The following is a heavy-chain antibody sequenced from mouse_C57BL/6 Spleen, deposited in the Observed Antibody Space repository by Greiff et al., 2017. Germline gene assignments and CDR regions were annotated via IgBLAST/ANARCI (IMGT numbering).Heavy chain of an antibody. D-gene: IGHD2-4*01. Sequence: QVQLQQPGAELVKPGASVKMSCKASGYTFTSYWITWVKQRPGQGLEWIGDIYPGSGSTNYNEKFKSKATLTVDTSSSTAYMQLSSLTSEDSAVYDCARSGIYYDYDGFAYWGQGTLVTVSA. CDR2: IYPGSGST. J-gene: IGHJ3*01. V-gene: IGHV1-55*01. CDR3: ARSGIYYDYDGFAY. CDR1: GYTFTSYW.